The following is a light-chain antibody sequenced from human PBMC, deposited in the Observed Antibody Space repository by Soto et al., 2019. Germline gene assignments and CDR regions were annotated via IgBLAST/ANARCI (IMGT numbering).Light chain of an antibody. CDR1: QSVGSF. CDR2: DAS. J-gene: IGKJ5*01. Sequence: EIVLTQSPATLYLSPGDRATLSCRASQSVGSFLAWYQQKPGQAPRLLIYDASIRATGIPGRFSASGSGADFSLTISSLEPEDFAVYYCQQRSDRPPITFGQGTRLEIK. V-gene: IGKV3-11*01. CDR3: QQRSDRPPIT.